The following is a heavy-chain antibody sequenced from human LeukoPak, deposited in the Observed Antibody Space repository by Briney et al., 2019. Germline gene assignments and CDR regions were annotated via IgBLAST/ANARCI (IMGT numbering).Heavy chain of an antibody. J-gene: IGHJ4*02. CDR1: GFTFSSYA. D-gene: IGHD4-17*01. V-gene: IGHV3-30-3*01. CDR2: ISYDGSNK. CDR3: ARDLTTVTIGY. Sequence: GRSLRLSCAASGFTFSSYAMHWVRQAPGKRLEWVAVISYDGSNKYYADSVKGRFTISRDNSKNTLYLQMNSLRAEDTAVYYCARDLTTVTIGYWGQGTLVTVSS.